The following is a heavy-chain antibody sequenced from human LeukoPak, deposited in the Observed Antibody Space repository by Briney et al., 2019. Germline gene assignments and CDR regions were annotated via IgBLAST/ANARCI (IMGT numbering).Heavy chain of an antibody. CDR2: ISSSSSYI. J-gene: IGHJ4*02. CDR3: ATTPYCGGDCYSGDFDY. V-gene: IGHV3-21*01. Sequence: GGSLRLSCAASGFTFSSYSMNWVRQAPGKGLEWVSSISSSSSYIYYADSVKGRFTISRDNAKNSLYLQMNSLRAEDTAVYYCATTPYCGGDCYSGDFDYWGQGTLVTVSS. CDR1: GFTFSSYS. D-gene: IGHD2-21*02.